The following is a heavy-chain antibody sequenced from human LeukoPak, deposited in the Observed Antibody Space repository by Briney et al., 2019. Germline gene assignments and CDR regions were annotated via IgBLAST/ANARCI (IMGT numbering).Heavy chain of an antibody. V-gene: IGHV3-23*01. Sequence: PGGSLRLSCAASGFTFNSYAMSWVRQAPGKGLEWVSAISGGSAYYADSVKGRFTISRDNAKNSLYLQMNSLRAEDTAVYYCARHRRYCSGGSCYSGYYFDSWGPGTLVTVSS. CDR2: ISGGSA. D-gene: IGHD2-15*01. CDR1: GFTFNSYA. J-gene: IGHJ4*02. CDR3: ARHRRYCSGGSCYSGYYFDS.